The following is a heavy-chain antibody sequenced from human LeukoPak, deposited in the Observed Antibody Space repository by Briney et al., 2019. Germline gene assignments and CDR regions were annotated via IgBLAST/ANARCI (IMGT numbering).Heavy chain of an antibody. CDR1: GYSFTNDW. J-gene: IGHJ3*02. V-gene: IGHV5-51*01. CDR2: IYPGDSNS. Sequence: GESLKISCKGSGYSFTNDWIGWVRQMPGKGLERMGIIYPGDSNSRYSPSFQGQVTISVDKSISTAYLQWSSLKASDTAMYYCARLHRYYDSSGYWAGRGAFDIWGQGTMVTVSS. D-gene: IGHD3-22*01. CDR3: ARLHRYYDSSGYWAGRGAFDI.